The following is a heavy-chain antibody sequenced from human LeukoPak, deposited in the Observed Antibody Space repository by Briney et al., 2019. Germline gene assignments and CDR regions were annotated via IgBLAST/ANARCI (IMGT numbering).Heavy chain of an antibody. J-gene: IGHJ5*02. CDR1: GFTFSTYS. D-gene: IGHD2/OR15-2a*01. CDR3: AILSWDGRGTFS. Sequence: GGSLRLSCAASGFTFSTYSMSWVRQAPGKGLEWVSAIRGGAENTYYADSVRGRFTISRDNYKDTLTLQMDSLRAEDTAIYYCAILSWDGRGTFSWGQGTLVTVSS. CDR2: IRGGAENT. V-gene: IGHV3-23*01.